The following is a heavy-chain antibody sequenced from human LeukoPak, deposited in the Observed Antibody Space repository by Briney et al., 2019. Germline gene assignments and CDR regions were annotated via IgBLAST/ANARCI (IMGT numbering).Heavy chain of an antibody. CDR1: GGSISSYY. V-gene: IGHV4-59*01. CDR3: ARDLSVTTRDDAFDI. J-gene: IGHJ3*02. CDR2: IYYSGST. Sequence: SETLSLTCTVSGGSISSYYWTWIRQPPGKGLEWIGYIYYSGSTNYNPSLKSRVTISVDTSKNHFSLKLSSVTAADTAVYYCARDLSVTTRDDAFDIWGQGTMVTVSS. D-gene: IGHD5-18*01.